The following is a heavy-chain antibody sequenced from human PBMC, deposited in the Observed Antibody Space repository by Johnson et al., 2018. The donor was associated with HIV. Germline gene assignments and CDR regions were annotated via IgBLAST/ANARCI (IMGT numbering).Heavy chain of an antibody. CDR2: IWYDGTNK. V-gene: IGHV3-33*01. Sequence: QVQLVESGGGVVQHGRSLRLSCAASGFTFNNYGMHWVRQAPGKGLEWVAIIWYDGTNKFYTDSVKGRFTISRDNSKKTVYLQMSRLRAEDAAVYYCARDVGEGYNRWGAIDFWGQGTLVTVSS. J-gene: IGHJ3*01. CDR1: GFTFNNYG. D-gene: IGHD5-24*01. CDR3: ARDVGEGYNRWGAIDF.